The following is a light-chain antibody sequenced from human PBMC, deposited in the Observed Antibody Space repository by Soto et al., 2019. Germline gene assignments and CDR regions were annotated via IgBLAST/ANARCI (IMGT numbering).Light chain of an antibody. Sequence: QSVLTQPASVSGSPGQSITISCTGTSSDVGGYNYVSWYQQHPGKAPKLMIYGVSNRPSGVSNRFSGSKSGNTASLTISGLQAEDEADYYCSSYTSSSTLYAFGTGTKVTVL. CDR2: GVS. J-gene: IGLJ1*01. V-gene: IGLV2-14*01. CDR3: SSYTSSSTLYA. CDR1: SSDVGGYNY.